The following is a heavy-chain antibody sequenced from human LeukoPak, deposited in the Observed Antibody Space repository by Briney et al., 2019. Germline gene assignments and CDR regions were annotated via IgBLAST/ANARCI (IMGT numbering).Heavy chain of an antibody. D-gene: IGHD2-2*01. CDR3: ARDYLYAFDY. J-gene: IGHJ4*02. CDR2: ISGSGNAK. CDR1: GFTFSNYG. Sequence: PGGSLRLSCAASGFTFSNYGMNWVRQAPGKGLEWVSYISGSGNAKHYTDSVKGRFTISRDNAKNALYLQMNSLRAEDTAVYFCARDYLYAFDYWGQGTLVTVSS. V-gene: IGHV3-48*01.